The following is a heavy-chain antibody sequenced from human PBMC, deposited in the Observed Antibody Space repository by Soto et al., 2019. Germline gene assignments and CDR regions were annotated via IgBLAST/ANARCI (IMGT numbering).Heavy chain of an antibody. D-gene: IGHD6-19*01. CDR2: ISIHSGKT. CDR3: ARAGSGWYWDFDY. V-gene: IGHV1-18*01. J-gene: IGHJ4*02. Sequence: ASVKVSCKASGFPFSDSGIAWVRQAPGQGLEWMAWISIHSGKTTYAQALQGRVTMTTDTSTSTAYMELRSLRSDDTAVYYCARAGSGWYWDFDYWGQGTLVTVSS. CDR1: GFPFSDSG.